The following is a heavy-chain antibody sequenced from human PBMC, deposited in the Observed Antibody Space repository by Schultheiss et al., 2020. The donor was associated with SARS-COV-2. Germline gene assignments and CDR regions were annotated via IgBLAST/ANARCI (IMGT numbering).Heavy chain of an antibody. CDR1: GGSVSSGSYY. CDR2: INHSGST. Sequence: SETLSLTCTVSGGSVSSGSYYWSWIRQPPGKGLEWIGEINHSGSTNYNPSLKSRVTISVDTSKNQFSLKLSSVTAADTAVYYCAGTRGGYYYDSSGYQRYWGLGTVVTVSS. D-gene: IGHD3-22*01. CDR3: AGTRGGYYYDSSGYQRY. V-gene: IGHV4-61*01. J-gene: IGHJ4*02.